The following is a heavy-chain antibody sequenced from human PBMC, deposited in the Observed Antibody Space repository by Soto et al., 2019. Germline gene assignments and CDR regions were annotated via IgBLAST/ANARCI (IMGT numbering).Heavy chain of an antibody. CDR2: IYYSGST. D-gene: IGHD3-10*01. Sequence: SETLSLTCTVSGGSITSSSYYWGWIRQPPGKGLEWIGTIYYSGSTYYNPSLKSRVTISVDTSKNQFSLNLSSVTAADTAVYYCARLPHWLRASGSYLRLSWFDPWGQGTLVTVSS. CDR3: ARLPHWLRASGSYLRLSWFDP. J-gene: IGHJ5*02. CDR1: GGSITSSSYY. V-gene: IGHV4-39*01.